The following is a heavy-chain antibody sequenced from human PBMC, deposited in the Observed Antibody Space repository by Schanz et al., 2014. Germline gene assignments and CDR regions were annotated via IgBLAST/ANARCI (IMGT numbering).Heavy chain of an antibody. D-gene: IGHD6-13*01. J-gene: IGHJ4*02. V-gene: IGHV1-69*02. CDR2: VIPILGVT. CDR3: ECSGAGYSSSGDFDY. CDR1: GGTFSRLT. Sequence: QVQLVHSGADVKKPGSSVRVSCKASGGTFSRLTFSWVRQAPGQGLEWMGRVIPILGVTHYAQKFQGRVTITADKSTTTAYMELNRLRSEDTAVYDCECSGAGYSSSGDFDYWGQGTLVTDAS.